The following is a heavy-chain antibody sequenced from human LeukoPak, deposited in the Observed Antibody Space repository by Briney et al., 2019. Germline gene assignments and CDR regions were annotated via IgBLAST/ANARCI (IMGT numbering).Heavy chain of an antibody. Sequence: GASVKVSCKASGYTFTGYYMHWVRQAPGQGLEWMGWINPKSGGTNYAQKFQGRVTMTRDTSIGTAYMELSRLRSDDTAVYYCARGEQLLLPDYWGQGTLVTVSS. J-gene: IGHJ4*02. D-gene: IGHD6-13*01. V-gene: IGHV1-2*02. CDR1: GYTFTGYY. CDR2: INPKSGGT. CDR3: ARGEQLLLPDY.